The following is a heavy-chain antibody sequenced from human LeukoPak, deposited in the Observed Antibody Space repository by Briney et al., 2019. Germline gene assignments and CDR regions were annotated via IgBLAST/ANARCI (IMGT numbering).Heavy chain of an antibody. Sequence: KASETLSLTCSVPGGSISSSNYYWGWIRQPPGKGLEWIGTMHYSETTSYSPSLKSRVTISGDTSKSQFSLRLSSVTAADTAVYYCAQCSGGSCYRVDYWGQGTLVTVSS. CDR3: AQCSGGSCYRVDY. D-gene: IGHD2-15*01. CDR2: MHYSETT. J-gene: IGHJ4*02. V-gene: IGHV4-39*01. CDR1: GGSISSSNYY.